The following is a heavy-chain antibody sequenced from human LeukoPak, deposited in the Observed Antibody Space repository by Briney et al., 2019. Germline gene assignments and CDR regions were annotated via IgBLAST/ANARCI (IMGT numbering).Heavy chain of an antibody. J-gene: IGHJ5*02. Sequence: SVEVSCKASGGTFSSYAISWVRQAPGQGLEWMGGIIPIFGTANYAQKFQGRVTIAADKSTSTAYMELSSLRSEDTAVYYCARDPYGSGNNWFDPWGQGTLVTVSS. V-gene: IGHV1-69*06. CDR2: IIPIFGTA. CDR3: ARDPYGSGNNWFDP. CDR1: GGTFSSYA. D-gene: IGHD3-10*01.